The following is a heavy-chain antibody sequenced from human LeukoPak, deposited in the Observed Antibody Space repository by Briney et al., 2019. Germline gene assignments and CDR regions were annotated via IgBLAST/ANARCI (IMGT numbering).Heavy chain of an antibody. CDR3: ARDREHSRTTMVRVYGMDV. Sequence: GASVKVSCKASGYTFTSYDINWVRQATGQGLEWMGWINPNSGGTNYAQKFQGWVTMTRDTSISTAYMELSRLRSDDTAVYYCARDREHSRTTMVRVYGMDVWGQGTTVTVSS. J-gene: IGHJ6*02. V-gene: IGHV1-2*04. D-gene: IGHD3-10*01. CDR2: INPNSGGT. CDR1: GYTFTSYD.